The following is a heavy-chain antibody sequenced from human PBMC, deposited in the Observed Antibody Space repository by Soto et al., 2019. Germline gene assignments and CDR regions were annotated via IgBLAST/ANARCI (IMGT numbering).Heavy chain of an antibody. D-gene: IGHD2-15*01. Sequence: QVQLVQSGAEVKKPGSSVKVSCKASGGTFSSYTISWVRQAPGQGLEWMGRIIPILGIANYAQKFQGRVTITADKSTSTAYMELSSLRSEYTAVYYCARTSMGRYCSGGSCYDWGQGTLVTVSS. CDR1: GGTFSSYT. CDR2: IIPILGIA. J-gene: IGHJ4*02. V-gene: IGHV1-69*02. CDR3: ARTSMGRYCSGGSCYD.